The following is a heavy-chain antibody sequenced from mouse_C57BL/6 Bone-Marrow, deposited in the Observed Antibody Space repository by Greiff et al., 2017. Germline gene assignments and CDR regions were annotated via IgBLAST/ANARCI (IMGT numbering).Heavy chain of an antibody. V-gene: IGHV1-64*01. J-gene: IGHJ2*01. D-gene: IGHD2-1*01. CDR2: LHPNSGST. CDR3: AIPPRYYGNNY. Sequence: QVQLQQPGAELVKPGASVKLSCKASGYTFTSYWMHWVKPRPGQGLAWIGMLHPNSGSTNYNEKFKSKATLTVDQSSSTAYMQLSSLTSEDSAVYYCAIPPRYYGNNYWGKGTTLTVSS. CDR1: GYTFTSYW.